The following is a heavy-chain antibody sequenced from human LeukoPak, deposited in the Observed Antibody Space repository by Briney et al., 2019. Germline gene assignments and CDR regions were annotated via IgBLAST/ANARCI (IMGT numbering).Heavy chain of an antibody. CDR2: INPDGSTT. CDR3: ARDLLGGGLDY. Sequence: GGSLRLSCAASGFSFSIYWMYWVRQVPGKGLVWVSRINPDGSTTNYADSVKGRFTISRDNAKNTLYLQMNSLRAEDTAVYYCARDLLGGGLDYWGQGTLVTVSS. V-gene: IGHV3-74*01. D-gene: IGHD3-16*01. J-gene: IGHJ4*02. CDR1: GFSFSIYW.